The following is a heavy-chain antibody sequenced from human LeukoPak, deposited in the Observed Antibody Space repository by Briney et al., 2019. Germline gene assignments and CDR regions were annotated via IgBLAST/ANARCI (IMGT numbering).Heavy chain of an antibody. V-gene: IGHV3-30*01. D-gene: IGHD1-7*01. CDR3: ARCGITGTTRGWFDP. CDR2: ISYDGSNK. J-gene: IGHJ5*02. CDR1: GFTFSSYA. Sequence: GGSLRLSCAASGFTFSSYAMHWVRQAPGKGLEWVAVISYDGSNKYYADSVKGRFTISRDNSKNTLYLQMNSLRAEDTAVYYCARCGITGTTRGWFDPWGQGTLVTVSS.